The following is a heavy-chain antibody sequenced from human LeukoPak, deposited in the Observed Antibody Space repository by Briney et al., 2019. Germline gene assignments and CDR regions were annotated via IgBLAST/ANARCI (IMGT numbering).Heavy chain of an antibody. V-gene: IGHV1-2*02. J-gene: IGHJ4*02. CDR2: INPNSGGT. Sequence: GASVKVSCKASGYTFTGYYMHWVRQAPGQGLEWMGWINPNSGGTNYAQKFQGRVTMTRDTSISTAYMELSRLRSDDTAVYYCACRGYYNDSSGYYFDYWGQGTLVTVSS. D-gene: IGHD3-22*01. CDR3: ACRGYYNDSSGYYFDY. CDR1: GYTFTGYY.